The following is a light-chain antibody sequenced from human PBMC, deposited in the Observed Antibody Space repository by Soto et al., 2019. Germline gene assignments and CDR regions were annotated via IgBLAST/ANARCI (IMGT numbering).Light chain of an antibody. J-gene: IGKJ1*01. CDR2: KAS. Sequence: DIQMTQSPSTLSASVGDRVTITCRASQSINTWLAWYQLKPGRAPKLLIYKASTLESGVPSRFSGSGSGTEFTLTISSLQPDDFATYYCQQYQTYSQFGQGTXVDIK. CDR1: QSINTW. V-gene: IGKV1-5*03. CDR3: QQYQTYSQ.